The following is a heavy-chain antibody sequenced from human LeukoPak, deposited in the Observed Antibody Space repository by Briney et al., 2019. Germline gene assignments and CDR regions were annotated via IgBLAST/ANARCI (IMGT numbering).Heavy chain of an antibody. V-gene: IGHV3-23*01. Sequence: PGGSLRLSCAASGFTFSSYAMSWVRQAPGKGLEWVSAISGSGGSTYYADSVKGRFTISRDNSKNTLYLQMNRLRAADTGVYYCGKPITGPPGGVCGMDVWGQGTTVTVSS. D-gene: IGHD1-14*01. CDR1: GFTFSSYA. CDR2: ISGSGGST. CDR3: GKPITGPPGGVCGMDV. J-gene: IGHJ6*02.